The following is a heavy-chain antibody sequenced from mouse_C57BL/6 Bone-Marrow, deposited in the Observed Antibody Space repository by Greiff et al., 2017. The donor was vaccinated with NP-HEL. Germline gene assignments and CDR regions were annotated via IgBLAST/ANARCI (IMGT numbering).Heavy chain of an antibody. V-gene: IGHV10-1*01. CDR1: GFSFNTYA. CDR3: VRRGSRGAMDY. D-gene: IGHD1-1*01. J-gene: IGHJ4*01. CDR2: IRSKSNNYAT. Sequence: EVQVVESGGGLVQPKGSLKLSCAASGFSFNTYAMNWVRQAPGKGLEWVARIRSKSNNYATYYADSVKDRFTISRDDSESMLYLQMNNLKTEDTAMYYCVRRGSRGAMDYWGQGTSVTVSS.